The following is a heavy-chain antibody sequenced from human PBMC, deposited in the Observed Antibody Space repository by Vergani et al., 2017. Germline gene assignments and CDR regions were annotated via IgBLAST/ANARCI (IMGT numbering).Heavy chain of an antibody. CDR2: VYYSGGT. V-gene: IGHV4-59*01. CDR3: ARPIYVGSGYDMDAFDL. CDR1: GGSINYYY. Sequence: QLQLQESGPGLVKPSETLSLTCTVSGGSINYYYWSWIRQPPGKGLEWIGYVYYSGGTNYNPSLESRFTISVDTSKNHFSLRLSSVTAAYTAVYYCARPIYVGSGYDMDAFDLWGQGTMVTVSS. J-gene: IGHJ3*01. D-gene: IGHD3-22*01.